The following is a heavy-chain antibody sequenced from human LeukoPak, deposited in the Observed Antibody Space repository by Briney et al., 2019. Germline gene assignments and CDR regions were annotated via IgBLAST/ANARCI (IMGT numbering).Heavy chain of an antibody. Sequence: ASVKVSCKASGYTFTSYGISWVRQAPGQGLEWVGWISAYNGNTNYAQKLQGRVTMTTDTSTSTAYMELRSLRSDDTAVYYCARKDSSSWYPQVDYWGQGTLVTVSS. CDR1: GYTFTSYG. D-gene: IGHD6-13*01. J-gene: IGHJ4*02. CDR3: ARKDSSSWYPQVDY. CDR2: ISAYNGNT. V-gene: IGHV1-18*01.